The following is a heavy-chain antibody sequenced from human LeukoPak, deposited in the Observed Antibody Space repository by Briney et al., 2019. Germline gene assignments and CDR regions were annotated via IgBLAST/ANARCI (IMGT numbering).Heavy chain of an antibody. CDR1: GGSISSYY. CDR2: IYYSGST. Sequence: PSETLSLTCTVSGGSISSYYWNWIRQPPGKGLEWIGYIYYSGSTNYNPSLKSRVTMSVDTSKNQFSLELRSVTASDTAVYYCARAGAGNEYVGLFDYWGQGTLVTVSS. V-gene: IGHV4-59*01. J-gene: IGHJ4*02. D-gene: IGHD3-16*01. CDR3: ARAGAGNEYVGLFDY.